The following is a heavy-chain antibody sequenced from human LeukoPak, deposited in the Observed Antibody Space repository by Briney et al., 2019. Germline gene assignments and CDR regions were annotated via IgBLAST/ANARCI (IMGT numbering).Heavy chain of an antibody. CDR3: ARAGYDSSVDY. J-gene: IGHJ4*02. D-gene: IGHD3-22*01. CDR1: GGSFSGYY. Sequence: PSETLSLTCAVYGGSFSGYYWSWIRQPPGKGLEWIGEINHSGSTNYNPSLKSRVTISVDTSKNQFSLKLSSVTAADTAVYYCARAGYDSSVDYWGQGTLVTVSS. CDR2: INHSGST. V-gene: IGHV4-34*01.